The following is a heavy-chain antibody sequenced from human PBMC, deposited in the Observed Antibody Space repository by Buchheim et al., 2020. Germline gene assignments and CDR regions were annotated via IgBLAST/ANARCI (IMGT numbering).Heavy chain of an antibody. V-gene: IGHV1-46*01. Sequence: QVQLVQSGAEVKKPGASVKLSCTASGVTSTGYYMHWVRQAPGQGLEWMGTINPSVGAATYAQRFRGRVTITSETSTSTFYMDMSSLTSEDTALYYCAKSRMWFSGNSWG. CDR1: GVTSTGYY. CDR3: AKSRMWFSGNS. J-gene: IGHJ5*01. D-gene: IGHD2-21*01. CDR2: INPSVGAA.